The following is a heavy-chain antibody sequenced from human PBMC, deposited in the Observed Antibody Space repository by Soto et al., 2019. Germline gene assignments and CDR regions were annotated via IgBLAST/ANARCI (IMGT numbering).Heavy chain of an antibody. CDR1: GFLFSNYA. CDR3: AKGAEGYVVSSLDY. Sequence: EVQLLESGGGFVQPGGSLRLSCAASGFLFSNYAMTWVSQAPGKGLEWVSAITSTGSSTYYADSVKGRFTISRDNSKNTLYLQINSLAAEDTAVCYCAKGAEGYVVSSLDYWGQGTLVTVSS. V-gene: IGHV3-23*01. D-gene: IGHD5-12*01. CDR2: ITSTGSST. J-gene: IGHJ4*02.